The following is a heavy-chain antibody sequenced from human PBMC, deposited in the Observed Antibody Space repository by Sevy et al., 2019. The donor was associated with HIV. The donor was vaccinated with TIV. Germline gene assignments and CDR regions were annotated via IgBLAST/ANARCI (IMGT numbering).Heavy chain of an antibody. J-gene: IGHJ3*02. CDR1: GFTFSSYG. Sequence: GGSLRLSCAASGFTFSSYGMHWVRQATGKGLEWVAVISYDGSNKYYADSVKGRFTISRDNSKNTLYLQMNSLRAEDTAVYYCAKGVYSGYDVVGAFDIWGQGTMVTVSS. CDR2: ISYDGSNK. V-gene: IGHV3-30*18. D-gene: IGHD5-12*01. CDR3: AKGVYSGYDVVGAFDI.